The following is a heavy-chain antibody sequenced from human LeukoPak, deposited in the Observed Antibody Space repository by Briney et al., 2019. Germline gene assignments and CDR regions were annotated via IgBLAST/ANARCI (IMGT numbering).Heavy chain of an antibody. CDR3: AKVRLKTYCGGDCYSSGYFDY. D-gene: IGHD2-21*02. Sequence: GGSLRLSCAASGFTFSSYAMSWVRQAPGKGLEWVSAISGSGGSTYYADSVKGRFTISRDSSKNTLYLQMNSLRAEDTAVYYCAKVRLKTYCGGDCYSSGYFDYWGQGTLVTVSS. CDR2: ISGSGGST. CDR1: GFTFSSYA. V-gene: IGHV3-23*01. J-gene: IGHJ4*02.